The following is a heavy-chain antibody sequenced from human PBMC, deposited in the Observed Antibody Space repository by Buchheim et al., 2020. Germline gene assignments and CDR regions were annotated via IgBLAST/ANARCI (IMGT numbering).Heavy chain of an antibody. CDR3: AKASSAGNYYYGMDV. J-gene: IGHJ6*02. CDR1: GGSISGDNW. D-gene: IGHD6-13*01. V-gene: IGHV4-4*02. Sequence: QVQLQQWGAGLLKPSETLSLTCAVSGGSISGDNWWSWVRQTPEKGLEWIGEIYHHGSTNYNPSLESRVTISVDKSKSQFSLKVNSVTAADTAVYYCAKASSAGNYYYGMDVWGQGTT. CDR2: IYHHGST.